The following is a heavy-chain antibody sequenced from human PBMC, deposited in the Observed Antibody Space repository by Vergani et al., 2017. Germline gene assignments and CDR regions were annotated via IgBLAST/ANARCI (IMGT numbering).Heavy chain of an antibody. V-gene: IGHV3-11*01. J-gene: IGHJ4*02. Sequence: QVQLVESGGGLVKPGGSLRLSCAASGFTFSDYCMSWIRQAPGKGLEWVSYISSSGSTIYYADSVKGRFTISRDNAKNSLYLQMNSLRAEDTAVYYCARDSVYYYGSGSSQWDEVSYFDYWGQGTLVTVSS. CDR1: GFTFSDYC. CDR3: ARDSVYYYGSGSSQWDEVSYFDY. D-gene: IGHD3-10*01. CDR2: ISSSGSTI.